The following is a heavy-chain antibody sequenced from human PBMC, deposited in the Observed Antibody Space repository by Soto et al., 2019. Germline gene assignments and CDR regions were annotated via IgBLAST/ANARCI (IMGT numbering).Heavy chain of an antibody. CDR3: ARDLWLGESSRYYVDY. D-gene: IGHD3-10*01. CDR1: GYSFTDYS. Sequence: GSSVQVSCKASGYSFTDYSLQCVRQAPRQRLEWMGWINPARGKTKYSQKCQGRVTITRDKSASTVYMELSSLTSKDTALYSCARDLWLGESSRYYVDYWAKGTLVTV. V-gene: IGHV1-3*01. J-gene: IGHJ4*01. CDR2: INPARGKT.